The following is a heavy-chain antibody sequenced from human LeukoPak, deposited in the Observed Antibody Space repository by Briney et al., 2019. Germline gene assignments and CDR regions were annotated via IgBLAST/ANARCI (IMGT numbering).Heavy chain of an antibody. CDR2: IYSGGST. CDR1: GFTVSSNY. CDR3: ASTCYDDSPAY. J-gene: IGHJ4*02. V-gene: IGHV3-66*01. Sequence: GGSLRLSCAASGFTVSSNYMSWVRQAPGKGLEWVSVIYSGGSTYYADSVKGRFTISRDNSKITLYIQMNSVRAEDTAVYYCASTCYDDSPAYWGQGTLVTVSS. D-gene: IGHD4-17*01.